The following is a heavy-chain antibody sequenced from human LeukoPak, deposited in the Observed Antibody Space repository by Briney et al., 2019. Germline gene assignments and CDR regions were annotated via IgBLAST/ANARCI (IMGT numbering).Heavy chain of an antibody. CDR2: ISSSSSYI. J-gene: IGHJ6*03. D-gene: IGHD1-1*01. CDR3: ARSKLDSVMDV. CDR1: GFTFSSYS. Sequence: GGSLRLSCAASGFTFSSYSMNWVRQAPGKGLEWVSSISSSSSYIYYADSVKGRFTISRDNSRNTLCLQMNSLRAEDTAVYYCARSKLDSVMDVWGKGTTVTVSS. V-gene: IGHV3-21*01.